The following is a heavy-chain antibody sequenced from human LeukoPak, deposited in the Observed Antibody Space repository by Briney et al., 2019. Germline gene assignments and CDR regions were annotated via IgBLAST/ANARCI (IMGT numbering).Heavy chain of an antibody. D-gene: IGHD2/OR15-2a*01. CDR3: ARLVSPRGYYYYYMDV. CDR2: IYYSGST. Sequence: SETLSLTCTVSGGSISSSSYYWGWIRQPPGKGLEWIGSIYYSGSTYYNPSLKSRVTISVDTSKNQFSLKLSSVTAADTAVYYCARLVSPRGYYYYYMDVWGKGTTVTVSS. V-gene: IGHV4-39*01. J-gene: IGHJ6*03. CDR1: GGSISSSSYY.